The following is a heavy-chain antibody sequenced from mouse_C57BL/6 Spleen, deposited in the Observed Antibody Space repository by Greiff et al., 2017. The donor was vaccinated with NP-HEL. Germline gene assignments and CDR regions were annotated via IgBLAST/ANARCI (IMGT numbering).Heavy chain of an antibody. CDR3: ARGARYYGNPYYAMDY. Sequence: QVQLQQSGAELVKPGASVKLSCKASGYTFTEYTIHWVKQRSGQGLEWIGWFYPGSGSIKYNEKFKDKATLTADKSSSTVYMELSRLTSEDSAVYFGARGARYYGNPYYAMDYWGQGTSVTVSS. V-gene: IGHV1-62-2*01. CDR2: FYPGSGSI. CDR1: GYTFTEYT. J-gene: IGHJ4*01. D-gene: IGHD2-1*01.